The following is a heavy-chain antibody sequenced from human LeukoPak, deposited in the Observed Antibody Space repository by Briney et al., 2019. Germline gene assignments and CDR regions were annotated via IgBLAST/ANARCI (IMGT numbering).Heavy chain of an antibody. V-gene: IGHV3-21*01. CDR3: AREEYSSSWEHAFDI. J-gene: IGHJ3*02. D-gene: IGHD6-13*01. CDR1: GFTFSSFR. Sequence: GGSLRLSCAASGFTFSSFRMNWVRQAPGKGLEWVSSISSSSSYIYYADSVKGRFTISRDNAKNSLYLQMNSLRAEDTAVYYCAREEYSSSWEHAFDIWGQGTMVTVSS. CDR2: ISSSSSYI.